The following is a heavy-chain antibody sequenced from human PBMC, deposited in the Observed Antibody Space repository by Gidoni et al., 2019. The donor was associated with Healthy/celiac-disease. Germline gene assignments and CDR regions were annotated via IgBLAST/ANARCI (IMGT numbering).Heavy chain of an antibody. J-gene: IGHJ4*02. CDR2: IYHSGST. CDR1: GYSISSGYY. CDR3: AGYSYGQFFDY. V-gene: IGHV4-38-2*02. Sequence: QVQLQESGPGLVKPSATLSLTCTVSGYSISSGYYWGWIRQPPGKGLEWIGSIYHSGSTYYNPSLKSRVTISVDTSKNQFSLKLSSVTAADTAVYYCAGYSYGQFFDYWGQGTLVTVSS. D-gene: IGHD5-18*01.